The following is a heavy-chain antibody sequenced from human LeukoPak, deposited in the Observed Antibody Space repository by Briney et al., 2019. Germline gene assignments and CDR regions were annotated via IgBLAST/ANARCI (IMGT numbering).Heavy chain of an antibody. CDR3: ARDIRWELLDSFDY. V-gene: IGHV4-61*09. Sequence: PSETLSLTCTVSGGSISSGYYWSWIRQPAGKGLEWIGHIYTSGSTNYNPSLKSRVTISVDTSKTQFSLKLSSVTAADTAVYYCARDIRWELLDSFDYWGQGTLVTVSS. J-gene: IGHJ4*02. CDR2: IYTSGST. CDR1: GGSISSGYY. D-gene: IGHD1-26*01.